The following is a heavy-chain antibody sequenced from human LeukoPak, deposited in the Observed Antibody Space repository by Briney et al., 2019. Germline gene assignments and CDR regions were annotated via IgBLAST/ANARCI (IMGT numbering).Heavy chain of an antibody. CDR2: MRADNGNT. J-gene: IGHJ4*02. V-gene: IGHV1-18*01. Sequence: ASVKVSCKASGYTFTSYGVTWVRQAPGQGLEWMGWMRADNGNTNYAQKLQGRVTMTTDTSTSTAYMELRSLRSDDTAVYYCARALPGYSSRGADYWGQGTLVTVSS. D-gene: IGHD6-13*01. CDR1: GYTFTSYG. CDR3: ARALPGYSSRGADY.